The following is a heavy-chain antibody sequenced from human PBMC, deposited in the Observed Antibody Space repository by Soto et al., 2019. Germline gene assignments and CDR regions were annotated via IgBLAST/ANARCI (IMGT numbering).Heavy chain of an antibody. D-gene: IGHD3-10*01. CDR2: IYYSGST. CDR1: GGSISSGGYY. J-gene: IGHJ6*02. Sequence: SETLSLTCTVSGGSISSGGYYWSWIRQHPGKGLEWIGYIYYSGSTYYNPSLKSRVTISVDTSKNQFSLKLSSVTAADTAVYYCARDYYGSGSYYKSYYYYGMDVWGQGTTVTVSS. CDR3: ARDYYGSGSYYKSYYYYGMDV. V-gene: IGHV4-31*03.